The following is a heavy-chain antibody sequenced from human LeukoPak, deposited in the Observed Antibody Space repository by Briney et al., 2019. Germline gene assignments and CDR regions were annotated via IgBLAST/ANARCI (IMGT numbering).Heavy chain of an antibody. CDR3: ARAFRSGYYRSYGMDV. Sequence: ASVKVSCKASGYTFTSYYMHWVRQAPGQGLEWMGGIIPIFGTANYAQKFQGRVTITADESTSTAYMELSSLRSEDTAVYYCARAFRSGYYRSYGMDVWGQGTTVTVSS. J-gene: IGHJ6*02. D-gene: IGHD3-3*01. V-gene: IGHV1-69*13. CDR1: GYTFTSYY. CDR2: IIPIFGTA.